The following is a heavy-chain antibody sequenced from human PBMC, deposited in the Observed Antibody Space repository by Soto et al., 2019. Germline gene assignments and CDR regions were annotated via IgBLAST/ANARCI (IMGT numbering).Heavy chain of an antibody. J-gene: IGHJ6*02. CDR3: AKDLASHIIMIVVFIHSANYGIYT. V-gene: IGHV3-23*01. Sequence: GGSLRLSCAASGFTFSSYAMSWVRQATGKGLEWVSAISGSGGSTYYADSVKGRFTISRDNSKNTLYLQMNSLRAEDTAVYYCAKDLASHIIMIVVFIHSANYGIYTRCQGDTVTVSS. CDR2: ISGSGGST. D-gene: IGHD3-22*01. CDR1: GFTFSSYA.